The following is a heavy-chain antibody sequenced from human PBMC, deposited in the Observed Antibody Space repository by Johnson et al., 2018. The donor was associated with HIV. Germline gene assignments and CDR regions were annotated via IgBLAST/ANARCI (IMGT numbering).Heavy chain of an antibody. Sequence: QVQLVESGGGVVQPGRSLRLSCAASGFTFSSYAMHWVRQAPGKGLEWVAVISYDGSNKYYADSVKGRFTISRDNSKNTLYLQMNSLRAEDTAVYYCAKDHIVVVAAAMEAFDIWGQGTMVTVSS. CDR1: GFTFSSYA. CDR3: AKDHIVVVAAAMEAFDI. V-gene: IGHV3-30-3*01. J-gene: IGHJ3*02. CDR2: ISYDGSNK. D-gene: IGHD2-2*01.